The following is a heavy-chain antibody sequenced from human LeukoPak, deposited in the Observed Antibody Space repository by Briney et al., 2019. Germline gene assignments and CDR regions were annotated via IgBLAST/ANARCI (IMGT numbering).Heavy chain of an antibody. CDR3: ATLTGTTGSDDY. CDR1: GFTFSISA. J-gene: IGHJ4*02. CDR2: ISFDGSNK. Sequence: GGSLRLSCAASGFTFSISAMHWVRQAPGKGLEWVAVISFDGSNKYYADSVRGRFTVSRDNSKSTLSLQMSTLRAEDTAVYYCATLTGTTGSDDYWGQGTLVTVSS. V-gene: IGHV3-30*04. D-gene: IGHD1-20*01.